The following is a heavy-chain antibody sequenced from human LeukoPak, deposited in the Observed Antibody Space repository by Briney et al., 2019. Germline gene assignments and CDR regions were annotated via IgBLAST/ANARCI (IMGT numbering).Heavy chain of an antibody. D-gene: IGHD2/OR15-2a*01. J-gene: IGHJ4*02. CDR3: VSFYETY. V-gene: IGHV3-74*01. CDR2: INSDGSWT. CDR1: EFTFNNYW. Sequence: GGSLRLSCAASEFTFNNYWMHWVRQVPGKGLVWVSHINSDGSWTSHADSVKGRFTISKDNAKNTVYLQMNSLRAEDTAVYYCVSFYETYWGRGTLVTVSS.